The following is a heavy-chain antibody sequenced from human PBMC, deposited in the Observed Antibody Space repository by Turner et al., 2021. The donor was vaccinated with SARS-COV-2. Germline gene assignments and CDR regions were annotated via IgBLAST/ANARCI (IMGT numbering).Heavy chain of an antibody. CDR3: ASSANSSGWHY. CDR1: GYSFTDFG. V-gene: IGHV1-2*02. CDR2: INPNSGGT. D-gene: IGHD6-19*01. J-gene: IGHJ4*02. Sequence: VSCKTSGYSFTDFGISWVRQAPGQGLEWLGWINPNSGGTNYAQKFQGRVTMTRDTSMSTVYMELSRLRSDDTAVYYCASSANSSGWHYWGQGTLVTVSS.